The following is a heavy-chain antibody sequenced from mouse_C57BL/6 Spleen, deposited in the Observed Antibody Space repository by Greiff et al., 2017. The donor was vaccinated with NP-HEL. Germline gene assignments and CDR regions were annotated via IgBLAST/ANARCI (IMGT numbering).Heavy chain of an antibody. CDR3: TRRDYYGSSYDFDY. Sequence: QVHVKQSGAELVRPGASVTLSCKASGYTFTDYEMHWVKQTPVHGLEWIGAIDPETGGTAYNQKFKGKAILTADKSSSTAYMELRSLTSEDSAVYYCTRRDYYGSSYDFDYWGQGTTLTVSS. V-gene: IGHV1-15*01. D-gene: IGHD1-1*01. CDR2: IDPETGGT. CDR1: GYTFTDYE. J-gene: IGHJ2*01.